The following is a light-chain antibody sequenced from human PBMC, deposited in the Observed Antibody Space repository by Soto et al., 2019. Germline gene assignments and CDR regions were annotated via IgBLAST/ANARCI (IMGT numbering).Light chain of an antibody. CDR3: QQYNTYSGT. CDR2: DAS. V-gene: IGKV1-5*01. Sequence: DIQMTQFPSTLPAAVGDRVTITCRASQTIYSWLAWYQQKPGEAPKLLIYDASTLQTGVPSRFKGSGSGTEFTLTINSLQPDDFATYYCQQYNTYSGTFGPGTKVEIK. J-gene: IGKJ1*01. CDR1: QTIYSW.